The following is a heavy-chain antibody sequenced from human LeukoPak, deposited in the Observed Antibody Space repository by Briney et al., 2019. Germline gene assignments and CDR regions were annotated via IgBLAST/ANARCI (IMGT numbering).Heavy chain of an antibody. J-gene: IGHJ4*02. CDR1: GFTFSSSG. V-gene: IGHV3-21*01. Sequence: PGGSLRLSCAASGFTFSSSGMHWVRQAPGRGLEWVSSISSTSSYIYYADSVKGRFTISRDNADNSLYLQMNSLRAGDTAVYYCARGYSSGWSAFDYWGQGTLVTVSS. CDR2: ISSTSSYI. CDR3: ARGYSSGWSAFDY. D-gene: IGHD6-19*01.